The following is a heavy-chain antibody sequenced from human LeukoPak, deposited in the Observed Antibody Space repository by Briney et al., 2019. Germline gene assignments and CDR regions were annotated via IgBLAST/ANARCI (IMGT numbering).Heavy chain of an antibody. D-gene: IGHD1-26*01. CDR3: AKDMGEDGSYFLDY. V-gene: IGHV3-30-3*01. J-gene: IGHJ4*02. CDR1: GFTFAIYA. CDR2: ISYDGNNK. Sequence: PGRSLRLSCAASGFTFAIYAMHWVRQAPGKGLEWVAVISYDGNNKYYADSVKGRFTISRDNAKNSLYLQMNSLRDEDTAEYYCAKDMGEDGSYFLDYWGQGTLVTVSS.